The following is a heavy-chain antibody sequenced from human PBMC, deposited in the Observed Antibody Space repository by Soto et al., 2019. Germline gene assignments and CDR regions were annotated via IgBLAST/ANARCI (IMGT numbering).Heavy chain of an antibody. CDR2: MHHIGSI. D-gene: IGHD2-15*01. J-gene: IGHJ4*02. CDR3: ARHENMKLVSQYLDS. CDR1: GDSITNNKW. Sequence: SETLSLTCSVSGDSITNNKWLSWFLQPPVNGLELIGEMHHIGSIHYNAPLKSRATISFYNSMNHFSLQLTSVTAADTALYFFARHENMKLVSQYLDSWGPGTLVTVSS. V-gene: IGHV4-4*02.